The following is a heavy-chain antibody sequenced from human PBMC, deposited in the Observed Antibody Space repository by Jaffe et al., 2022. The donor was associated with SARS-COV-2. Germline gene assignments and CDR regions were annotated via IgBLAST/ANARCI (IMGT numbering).Heavy chain of an antibody. J-gene: IGHJ4*02. V-gene: IGHV3-15*01. CDR1: GFTFTNTW. Sequence: EVQLVESGGGLVKPGGSLTLSCAASGFTFTNTWMSWARQAPGKGLEWVGRVRTRFDTGTTDYAAPVKGRFTISRDDSENTVGLQMDSLKIEDTAVYYCIVGFGDHWGQGTQVIVSS. CDR3: IVGFGDH. D-gene: IGHD2-15*01. CDR2: VRTRFDTGTT.